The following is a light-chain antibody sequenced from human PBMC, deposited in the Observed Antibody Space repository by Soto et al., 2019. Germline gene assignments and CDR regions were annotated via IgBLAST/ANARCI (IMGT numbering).Light chain of an antibody. Sequence: EIVLTQSPGTLSLSPGETATLSCRASQSVSSNNLAWYHQKPGQTPSLLIYGASTRATGIPDRFSGSGSGTDFTLTISRLEPEDFTVYYCQQYDNSITFGQGTLLE. J-gene: IGKJ5*01. CDR3: QQYDNSIT. V-gene: IGKV3-20*01. CDR2: GAS. CDR1: QSVSSNN.